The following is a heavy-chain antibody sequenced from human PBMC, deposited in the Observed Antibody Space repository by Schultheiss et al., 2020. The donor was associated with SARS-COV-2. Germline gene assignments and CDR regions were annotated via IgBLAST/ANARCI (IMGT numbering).Heavy chain of an antibody. CDR2: INSDGSST. J-gene: IGHJ4*02. Sequence: GGSLRLSCAASGFTFSSYWMHWVRQPPGKGLVWVSRINSDGSSTNYADFVKGRFTISRDNAKNTLYLQMNSLRVEDTAVYYCARDASRYNSGFTLDSWGQGTLVTVSS. D-gene: IGHD6-19*01. V-gene: IGHV3-74*01. CDR1: GFTFSSYW. CDR3: ARDASRYNSGFTLDS.